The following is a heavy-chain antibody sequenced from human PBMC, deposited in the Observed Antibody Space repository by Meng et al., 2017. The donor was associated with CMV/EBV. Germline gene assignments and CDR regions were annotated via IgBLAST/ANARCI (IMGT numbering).Heavy chain of an antibody. CDR1: GFTVSGNY. Sequence: GESLKTSCAASGFTVSGNYMSWVRQAPGKGLEWVSVIYSGGSTYYADTVKGRFTISRDKSKNTLYLQMNSLRSDDTAVYYCASERRSPNWFDPWGQGTLVTVSS. CDR3: ASERRSPNWFDP. D-gene: IGHD3-10*01. CDR2: IYSGGST. J-gene: IGHJ5*02. V-gene: IGHV3-53*05.